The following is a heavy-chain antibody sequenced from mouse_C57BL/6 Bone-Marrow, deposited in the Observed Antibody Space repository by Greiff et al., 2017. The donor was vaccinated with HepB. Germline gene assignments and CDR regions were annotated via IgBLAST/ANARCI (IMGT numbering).Heavy chain of an antibody. Sequence: EVKLVESGGGLVKPGGSLKLSCAASGFTFSDYGMHWVRQAPEKGLEWVAYISSGSSTIYYADTVKGRFTISRANAKNTLFLQMTSLRSEETAMYYCARRGTTVVAHFDYWGQGTTLTVSS. CDR1: GFTFSDYG. CDR2: ISSGSSTI. CDR3: ARRGTTVVAHFDY. J-gene: IGHJ2*01. V-gene: IGHV5-17*01. D-gene: IGHD1-1*01.